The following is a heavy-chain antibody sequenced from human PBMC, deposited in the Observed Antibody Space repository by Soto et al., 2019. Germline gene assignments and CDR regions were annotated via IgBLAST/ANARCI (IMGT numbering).Heavy chain of an antibody. CDR3: AKSQGTVAGDYYYGMDV. V-gene: IGHV3-30*18. CDR1: GFTFSSYG. J-gene: IGHJ6*02. CDR2: ISYDGSNK. Sequence: GGSLRLSCAASGFTFSSYGMHWVRQAPGKGLEWVAVISYDGSNKYYADSVKGRFTISRDNSKNTLYLQMNSLRAEDTAVYYCAKSQGTVAGDYYYGMDVWGQGTTVTVSS. D-gene: IGHD6-19*01.